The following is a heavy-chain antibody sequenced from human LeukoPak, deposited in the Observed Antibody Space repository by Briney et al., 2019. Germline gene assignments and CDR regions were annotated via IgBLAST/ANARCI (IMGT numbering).Heavy chain of an antibody. CDR3: ASIREWLTYTQYFDY. D-gene: IGHD3-3*01. V-gene: IGHV4-59*08. J-gene: IGHJ4*02. Sequence: SETLSLTCTVSGGSISSYYWSWIRQPPGKGLEWIGYIYYSGSTNYNPSLKSRVTISVDTSKNQFSLKLSSVTAADTAVYYCASIREWLTYTQYFDYWGQGTLVPVSS. CDR2: IYYSGST. CDR1: GGSISSYY.